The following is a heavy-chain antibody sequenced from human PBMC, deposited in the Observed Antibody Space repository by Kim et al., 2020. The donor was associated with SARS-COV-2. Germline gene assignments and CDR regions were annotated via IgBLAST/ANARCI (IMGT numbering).Heavy chain of an antibody. J-gene: IGHJ4*02. CDR2: ISYDGSNK. CDR1: GFTFSSYA. CDR3: ARGPVVTPTY. D-gene: IGHD3-22*01. V-gene: IGHV3-30-3*01. Sequence: GGSLRLSCAASGFTFSSYAMHWVRQAPGKGLEWVAVISYDGSNKYYADSVKGRFTISRDNSKNTLYLQMNSLRAEDTAVYYCARGPVVTPTYWGQGTLVTVSS.